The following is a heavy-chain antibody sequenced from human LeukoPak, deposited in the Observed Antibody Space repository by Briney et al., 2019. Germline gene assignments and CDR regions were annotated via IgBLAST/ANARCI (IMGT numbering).Heavy chain of an antibody. D-gene: IGHD1-26*01. J-gene: IGHJ4*02. CDR1: GFTFSCYA. Sequence: GGSLRLSCAASGFTFSCYAMSWVRQAPAKGLEWVSAISGSGGSTYYADSVKGRFTISRDNSKNTLYLQMNSLRAEDTAVYYCANLPLLVSGSYFFDYWGQGTLVTVSS. CDR3: ANLPLLVSGSYFFDY. V-gene: IGHV3-23*01. CDR2: ISGSGGST.